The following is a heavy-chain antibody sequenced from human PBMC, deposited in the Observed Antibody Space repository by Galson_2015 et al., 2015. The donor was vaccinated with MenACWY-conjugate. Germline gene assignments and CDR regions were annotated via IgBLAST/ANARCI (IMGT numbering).Heavy chain of an antibody. CDR2: IDWDGDE. Sequence: PALVKPTQPLTVTCTFSGFSLRTSGMCVSWIRQPPGKALEWLALIDWDGDEYYNTSLKTRLSISKDTSKNQVVLTVTNMDPADTATYYCARRWGLLGPHFDYWGQGILVTVSS. CDR3: ARRWGLLGPHFDY. J-gene: IGHJ4*02. D-gene: IGHD7-27*01. V-gene: IGHV2-70*12. CDR1: GFSLRTSGMC.